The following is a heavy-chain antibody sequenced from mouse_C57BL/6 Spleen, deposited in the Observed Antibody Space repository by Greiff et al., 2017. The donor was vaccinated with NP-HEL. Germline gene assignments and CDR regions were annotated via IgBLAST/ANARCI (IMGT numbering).Heavy chain of an antibody. CDR1: GFTFSDYG. CDR3: ARTHYCSSSYSFDY. J-gene: IGHJ2*01. CDR2: ISSGSSTI. V-gene: IGHV5-17*01. D-gene: IGHD1-1*01. Sequence: EVKVVESGGGLVKPGGSLKLSCAASGFTFSDYGMHWVRQAPEKGLEWVAYISSGSSTIYYADTVKGRFTISRDNAKNTLFLQMTSLRSEDTAMYYFARTHYCSSSYSFDYWGQGTTLTVSS.